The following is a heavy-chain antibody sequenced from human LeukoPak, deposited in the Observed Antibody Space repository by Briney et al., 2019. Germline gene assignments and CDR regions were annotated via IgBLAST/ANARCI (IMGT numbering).Heavy chain of an antibody. CDR2: IRGGGTSE. Sequence: PGGSLRLSCTASGFTFSAYAMMWVRQAPGKGPEWVSAIRGGGTSEFYADSVKGRLRISRDNSKDTLFLQMNSLRAEDTAVYYCARDPNGDSIGAFDMWGPGTLVTVSS. D-gene: IGHD4-17*01. CDR3: ARDPNGDSIGAFDM. CDR1: GFTFSAYA. V-gene: IGHV3-23*01. J-gene: IGHJ3*02.